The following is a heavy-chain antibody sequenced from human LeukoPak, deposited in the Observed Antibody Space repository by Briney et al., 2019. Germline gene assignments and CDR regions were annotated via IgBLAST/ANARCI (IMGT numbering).Heavy chain of an antibody. V-gene: IGHV1-18*01. CDR1: GYTFSNYG. D-gene: IGHD4/OR15-4a*01. Sequence: GAAVKLFCKASGYTFSNYGISWVRQAAGQGLVWMGWISPYNGNTDYAQKLQGRVTMTTDTSKTTVYMKLRSLRSDDTAIYYCARGCQQACWYFDLWGRGTVVTVSS. CDR3: ARGCQQACWYFDL. J-gene: IGHJ2*01. CDR2: ISPYNGNT.